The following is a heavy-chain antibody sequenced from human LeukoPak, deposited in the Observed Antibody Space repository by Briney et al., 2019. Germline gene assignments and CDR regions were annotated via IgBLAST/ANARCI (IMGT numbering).Heavy chain of an antibody. V-gene: IGHV1-46*01. J-gene: IGHJ4*02. D-gene: IGHD1-26*01. CDR2: INPSGGST. CDR3: ARDTPGATLGY. CDR1: GYTFTSYY. Sequence: ASVKVSCKESGYTFTSYYMHWVRQAPGQGLEWMGIINPSGGSTSYAQKFQGRVTMTRDTSTSTVYMELSSLRSEDTAVYYCARDTPGATLGYWGQGTLVTVSS.